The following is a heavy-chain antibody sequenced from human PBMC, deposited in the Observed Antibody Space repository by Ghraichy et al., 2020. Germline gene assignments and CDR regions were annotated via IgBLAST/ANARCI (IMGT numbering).Heavy chain of an antibody. V-gene: IGHV3-66*01. D-gene: IGHD1-14*01. CDR1: GFTVSSDF. CDR3: ANRGY. Sequence: LSLTCAASGFTVSSDFMIWVRQAPGKGLEWVSSIYSGGNTYYSDSVRGRFTISSDNSKNTLYLQMNNLRGEDTAVYHCANRGYWGQGTLVTVSS. J-gene: IGHJ4*02. CDR2: IYSGGNT.